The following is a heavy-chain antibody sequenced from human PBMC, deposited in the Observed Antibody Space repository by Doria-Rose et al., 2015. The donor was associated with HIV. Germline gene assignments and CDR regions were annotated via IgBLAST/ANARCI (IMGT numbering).Heavy chain of an antibody. CDR3: ARIKSSRWYHKYYLDF. D-gene: IGHD6-13*01. J-gene: IGHJ4*02. CDR1: GVSLSSPGMG. V-gene: IGHV2-26*01. CDR2: IFSDDER. Sequence: QESGPVLVKPTETLTLTCTVSGVSLSSPGMGVGWIRQPPGKALEWLANIFSDDERSYKTSLKSRLTISRGTSKSQVVLTMTDMDPVDTATYYCARIKSSRWYHKYYLDFWGQGTLVIVSA.